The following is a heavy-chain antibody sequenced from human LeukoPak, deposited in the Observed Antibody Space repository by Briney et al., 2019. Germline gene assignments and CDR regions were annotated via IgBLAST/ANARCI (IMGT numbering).Heavy chain of an antibody. CDR1: GYTFTGYY. CDR2: TNPNSGGT. Sequence: ASVKVSCKASGYTFTGYYMHWVRQAPGQGLEWMGWTNPNSGGTNYAQKFQGRVTMTRNTSISTAYMELSSLRSEDTAVYYCARAYRMVRGVIGYWGQGTLVTVSS. CDR3: ARAYRMVRGVIGY. V-gene: IGHV1-2*02. J-gene: IGHJ4*02. D-gene: IGHD3-10*01.